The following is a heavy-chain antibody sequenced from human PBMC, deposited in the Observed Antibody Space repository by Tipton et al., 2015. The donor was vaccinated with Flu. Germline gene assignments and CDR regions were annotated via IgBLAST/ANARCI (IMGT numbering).Heavy chain of an antibody. V-gene: IGHV5-51*03. CDR2: IYPGDSDT. D-gene: IGHD6-19*01. CDR3: ARGQWLKWFDL. J-gene: IGHJ2*01. Sequence: QLVQSGPEVKKPGESLKISCKGSGYTFTNYWIGWVRQMPGKGLEWMGIIYPGDSDTRYGPSFQGQVTISADKSISTAYLQWNSLKASNTAMYYCARGQWLKWFDLWGRGTLVTVSS. CDR1: GYTFTNYW.